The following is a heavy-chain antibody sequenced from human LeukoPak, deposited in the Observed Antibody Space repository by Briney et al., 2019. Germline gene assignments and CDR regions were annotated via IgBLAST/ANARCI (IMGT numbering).Heavy chain of an antibody. CDR1: GGSISSGGYY. J-gene: IGHJ4*02. D-gene: IGHD6-19*01. CDR2: IYYSGST. Sequence: TLSLTCTVSGGSISSGGYYWSWIRHHPGKGLEWIGYIYYSGSTYYNPSLKSRVTISVDTSKNQFSLKLSSVTAADTAVYYCARGIAVAGTDYWGQGTLVTVSS. V-gene: IGHV4-31*03. CDR3: ARGIAVAGTDY.